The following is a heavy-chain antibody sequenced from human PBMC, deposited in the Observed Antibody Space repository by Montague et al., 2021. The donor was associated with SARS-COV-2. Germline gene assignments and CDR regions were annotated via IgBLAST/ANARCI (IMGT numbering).Heavy chain of an antibody. Sequence: SLRLSCAASGFIFSNYDMNLVRQVPGKGLEWLSSISGSADRTYYADSXKGRFTISRDNSKNTLYLQMNSLRAEDTAVYYCARDFGILTGTAPEDYWGQGTLVTVSS. CDR3: ARDFGILTGTAPEDY. J-gene: IGHJ4*02. CDR2: ISGSADRT. V-gene: IGHV3-23*01. D-gene: IGHD3-9*01. CDR1: GFIFSNYD.